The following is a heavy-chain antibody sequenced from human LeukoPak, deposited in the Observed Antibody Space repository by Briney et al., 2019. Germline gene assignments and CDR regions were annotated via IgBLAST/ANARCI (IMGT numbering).Heavy chain of an antibody. CDR2: ISWNSGSI. CDR3: AKDQSSSPYYYMDV. CDR1: GFTFSSYA. Sequence: GGSLRLSCAASGFTFSSYAMSWVRQAPGKGLEWVSGISWNSGSIGYADSVKGRFTISRDNAKNSLYLQMNSLRAEDMALYYCAKDQSSSPYYYMDVWGKGTTVTVSS. J-gene: IGHJ6*03. V-gene: IGHV3-9*03. D-gene: IGHD6-13*01.